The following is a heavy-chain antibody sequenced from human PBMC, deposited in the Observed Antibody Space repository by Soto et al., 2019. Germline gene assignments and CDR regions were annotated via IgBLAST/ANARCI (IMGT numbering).Heavy chain of an antibody. V-gene: IGHV5-51*01. D-gene: IGHD6-19*01. Sequence: GESLKISCKGSGYSFTSYWIGWVRQMPGKGLEWMGIIYPGDSDTRYSPSFQGQVTISADKSISTAYLQWSSLKASDTAMYYCARGVRESAVAVDFDYWGQGTLVTVSS. CDR2: IYPGDSDT. J-gene: IGHJ4*02. CDR1: GYSFTSYW. CDR3: ARGVRESAVAVDFDY.